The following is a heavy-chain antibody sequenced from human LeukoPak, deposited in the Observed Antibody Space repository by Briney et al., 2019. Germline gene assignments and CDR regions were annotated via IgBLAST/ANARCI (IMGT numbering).Heavy chain of an antibody. D-gene: IGHD1-1*01. J-gene: IGHJ4*02. V-gene: IGHV1-18*01. CDR3: AAGYSLPPIDY. CDR2: INSNNGNT. CDR1: GYSFTSYG. Sequence: ASVKVSCKTSGYSFTSYGISWVRQAPGQGLEWMGWINSNNGNTNYAQKFQERVTITRDMSTSTAYMELSSLRSEDTAVYYCAAGYSLPPIDYWGQGTLVTVSS.